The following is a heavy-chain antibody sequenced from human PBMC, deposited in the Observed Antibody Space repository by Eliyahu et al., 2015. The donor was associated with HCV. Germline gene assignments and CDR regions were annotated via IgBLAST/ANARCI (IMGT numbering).Heavy chain of an antibody. CDR2: IRQDGGDE. D-gene: IGHD3-10*01. Sequence: EVQLVESGGDLVQPGGSLRLSCAASEFTFTTYYMNWVRQAPGKGLEWVAIIRQDGGDEYYVDSVKGRFTISRDEKSLYLEMSSLRVEDTAVYYCVSGSGWQPECWGQGTLVTVSS. J-gene: IGHJ1*01. CDR3: VSGSGWQPEC. V-gene: IGHV3-7*03. CDR1: EFTFTTYY.